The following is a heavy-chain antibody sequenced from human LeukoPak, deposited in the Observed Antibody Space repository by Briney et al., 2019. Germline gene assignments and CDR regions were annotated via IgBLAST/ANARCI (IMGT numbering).Heavy chain of an antibody. D-gene: IGHD5/OR15-5a*01. CDR1: GFTFSSYS. CDR2: ISSSSSYI. J-gene: IGHJ6*03. Sequence: GGSLRLSCAASGFTFSSYSMNWVRQAPGKGLEWVSSISSSSSYIYYADSVKGRFTISRDNAKNSLYLQMNSLRSEDTAVYYCARGRRDIVWDYYYMDVWGKGTTVTISS. V-gene: IGHV3-21*04. CDR3: ARGRRDIVWDYYYMDV.